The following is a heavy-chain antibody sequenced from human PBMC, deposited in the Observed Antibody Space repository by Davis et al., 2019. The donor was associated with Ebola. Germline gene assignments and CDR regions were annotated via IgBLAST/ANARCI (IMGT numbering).Heavy chain of an antibody. CDR2: IYYSGST. J-gene: IGHJ4*02. CDR1: GGSISSYY. Sequence: MPSETLSLTCTVSGGSISSYYWSWIRQPPGKGLEWIGYIYYSGSTNYNPSLKSRVTISVDTSKNQFSLKLSSVTAADTAVYYCARGGFRDSFDYWGQGTLVTVSS. CDR3: ARGGFRDSFDY. V-gene: IGHV4-59*01. D-gene: IGHD3-10*01.